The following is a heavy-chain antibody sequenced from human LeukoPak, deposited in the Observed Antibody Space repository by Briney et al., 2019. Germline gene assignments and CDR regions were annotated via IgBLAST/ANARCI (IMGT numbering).Heavy chain of an antibody. CDR2: IDYSGTT. J-gene: IGHJ4*02. V-gene: IGHV4-39*02. CDR3: TRDSGSWTVDY. Sequence: SETLSLTCTVSGGSISSSGYYWGWIRQPPGQGLEWLGTIDYSGTTYHNPSLKSRVTISVDTSKNHFSLKLNSVTAADTAVYYCTRDSGSWTVDYWGQGTLVTVSS. D-gene: IGHD1-26*01. CDR1: GGSISSSGYY.